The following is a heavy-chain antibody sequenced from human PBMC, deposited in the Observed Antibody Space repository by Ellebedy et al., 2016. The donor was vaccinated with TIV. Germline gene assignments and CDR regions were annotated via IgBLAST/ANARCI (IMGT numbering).Heavy chain of an antibody. CDR1: GFTFSSYW. Sequence: GESLKISCAASGFTFSSYWMHWVRQAPGKGLEWVANIKQGGSKKYYVDSVKGRFAISRDNAKNSLYLQMNSLRAEDTAVYYCAREVGGGGAYWGQGTLVTVSS. J-gene: IGHJ4*02. D-gene: IGHD2-21*01. CDR2: IKQGGSKK. CDR3: AREVGGGGAY. V-gene: IGHV3-7*03.